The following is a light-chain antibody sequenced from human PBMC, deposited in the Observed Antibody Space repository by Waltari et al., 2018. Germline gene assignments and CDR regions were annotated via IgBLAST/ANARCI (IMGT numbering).Light chain of an antibody. CDR2: DVS. CDR3: SSYSYITTLQI. CDR1: NSDIGAYDY. V-gene: IGLV2-14*01. Sequence: QSALTQHASVSGSLGQSLTISCTGTNSDIGAYDYVYWYQQHPGKAPKLILFDVSHRPSCISTRFSGSKSGDTASLTISGLQPEDEADYYCSSYSYITTLQIFGTGTRLTV. J-gene: IGLJ1*01.